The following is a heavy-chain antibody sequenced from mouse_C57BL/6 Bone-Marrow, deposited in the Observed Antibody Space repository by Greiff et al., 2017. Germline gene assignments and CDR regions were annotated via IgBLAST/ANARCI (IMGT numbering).Heavy chain of an antibody. V-gene: IGHV1-7*01. CDR3: ARPAVATGAMDY. CDR1: GYTFTSYW. D-gene: IGHD1-1*01. Sequence: QVHVKQSGAELAKPGASVKLSCKASGYTFTSYWMHWVKQRPGQGLEWIGYINPSSGYTKYNQKFKDKATLTADKSSSTAYMQLSSLTYEDSAVYYCARPAVATGAMDYWGQGTSVTVSS. CDR2: INPSSGYT. J-gene: IGHJ4*01.